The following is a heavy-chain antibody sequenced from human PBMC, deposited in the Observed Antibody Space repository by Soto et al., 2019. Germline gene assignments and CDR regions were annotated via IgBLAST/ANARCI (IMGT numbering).Heavy chain of an antibody. V-gene: IGHV3-30*18. CDR3: AKLDCSGGACYLWYSGMDV. D-gene: IGHD2-21*02. J-gene: IGHJ6*02. Sequence: QVQLVESGGGVVQPGRSLRLSCAASGFTFSSYGRHWVPQAPGKGLEWGAVISHDGNHKYYADSVKGRFTISRDNSKNTLYLQMNSLRAEDTAVYYCAKLDCSGGACYLWYSGMDVWGQGTTVTVSS. CDR1: GFTFSSYG. CDR2: ISHDGNHK.